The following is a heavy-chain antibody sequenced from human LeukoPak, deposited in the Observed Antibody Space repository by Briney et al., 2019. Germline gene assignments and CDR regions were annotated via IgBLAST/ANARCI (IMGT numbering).Heavy chain of an antibody. Sequence: ASVKVSCKASGGTFSSYAISWVRQAPGQGLEWMGGIIPIFGTANYAQKFQGRVTITTDESTSTAYMELSSLRSEDTAVYYCARAAGYCSSTSCPYYFDCWGQGTLVTVSS. D-gene: IGHD2-2*03. CDR1: GGTFSSYA. J-gene: IGHJ4*02. CDR2: IIPIFGTA. CDR3: ARAAGYCSSTSCPYYFDC. V-gene: IGHV1-69*05.